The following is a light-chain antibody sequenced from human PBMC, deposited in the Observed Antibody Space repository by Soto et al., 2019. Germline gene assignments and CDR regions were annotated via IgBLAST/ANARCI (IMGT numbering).Light chain of an antibody. Sequence: IVWTQSAATRSLSPGKRATRYSRYIQSVPRSYLAWYQQKPGQATRLLIYGASSRATGIPARFSGSGSGTDFTLTISSLEPEDFAVYYCQQRSNWPPITFGQGTRLEIK. CDR1: QSVPRSY. V-gene: IGKV3D-20*02. J-gene: IGKJ5*01. CDR3: QQRSNWPPIT. CDR2: GAS.